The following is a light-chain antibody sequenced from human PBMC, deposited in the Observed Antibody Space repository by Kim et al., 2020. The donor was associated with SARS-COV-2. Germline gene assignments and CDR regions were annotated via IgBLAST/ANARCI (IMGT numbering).Light chain of an antibody. CDR3: SSFTSSSTWV. Sequence: TNSCAGTSSDFVGYNYVSWYQQHPGKAPKLMIYDVSKRPSGVSNRFSGSKSGNTASLTISGLQAEDEADYHCSSFTSSSTWVFGGGTQLTVL. J-gene: IGLJ3*02. V-gene: IGLV2-14*04. CDR2: DVS. CDR1: SSDFVGYNY.